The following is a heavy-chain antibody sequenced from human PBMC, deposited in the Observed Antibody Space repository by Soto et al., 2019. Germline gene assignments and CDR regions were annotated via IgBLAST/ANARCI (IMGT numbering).Heavy chain of an antibody. J-gene: IGHJ4*02. Sequence: VQLVQSGAEVKKPGSSVKVSCKASGGTFSSYTISWVRQAPGQGLEWMGRIIPILGIANYAQKFQGRVTITADKSTSTAYMELSSLRSEDTAVYYCARDRTGTTTFDYWGQGTLVTVSS. CDR3: ARDRTGTTTFDY. CDR1: GGTFSSYT. V-gene: IGHV1-69*08. CDR2: IIPILGIA. D-gene: IGHD1-1*01.